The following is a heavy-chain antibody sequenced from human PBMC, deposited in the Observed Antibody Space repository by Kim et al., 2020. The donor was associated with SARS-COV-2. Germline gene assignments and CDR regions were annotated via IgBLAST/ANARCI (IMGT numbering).Heavy chain of an antibody. J-gene: IGHJ3*02. D-gene: IGHD3-10*01. CDR1: GFTSSSYA. V-gene: IGHV3-23*01. CDR2: ISGGATSS. CDR3: AKYDMLRGAFDI. Sequence: GGSLRLSCPASGFTSSSYAMTWLRQAPGKGLEWVSTISGGATSSYFADSVKGRFTISRDNSKNTLFLHLNSLRVEDTAVYYCAKYDMLRGAFDIWGQGTRVTVSS.